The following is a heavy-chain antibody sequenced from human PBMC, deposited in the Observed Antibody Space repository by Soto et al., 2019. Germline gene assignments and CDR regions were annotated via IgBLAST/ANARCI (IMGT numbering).Heavy chain of an antibody. CDR3: AREGQRTYYYYYGMDV. CDR1: GFTFSSYG. V-gene: IGHV3-33*01. Sequence: GGSLRLSCAASGFTFSSYGMHWVRQAPGKGLEWVAVIWYDGSNKYYADSVKGRFTISRDNSKNTLYLQMNSLRAEDTAVYYCAREGQRTYYYYYGMDVWDQGTTVTVSS. CDR2: IWYDGSNK. J-gene: IGHJ6*02.